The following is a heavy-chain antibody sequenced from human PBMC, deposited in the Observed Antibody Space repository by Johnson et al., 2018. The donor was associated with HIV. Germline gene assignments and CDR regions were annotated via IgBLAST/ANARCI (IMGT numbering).Heavy chain of an antibody. D-gene: IGHD3-10*01. Sequence: QLVESGGGVVQPGRSLRLSCAASGITFSDYAMHWVRQAPGKGLEWVAVISYDGSNKYYADSVKGRFTISRDNSKNTLYLQMNSLRAEDTAVYYCARSGYGSGSTHDAFDIWGQGTMVTVSS. CDR3: ARSGYGSGSTHDAFDI. CDR2: ISYDGSNK. CDR1: GITFSDYA. V-gene: IGHV3-30-3*01. J-gene: IGHJ3*02.